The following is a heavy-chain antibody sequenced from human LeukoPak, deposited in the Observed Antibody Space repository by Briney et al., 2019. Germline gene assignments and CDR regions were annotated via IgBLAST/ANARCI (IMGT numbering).Heavy chain of an antibody. CDR1: GFSLSTSGVG. D-gene: IGHD5-18*01. Sequence: SGPTLVNPTQTLTLTCTFSGFSLSTSGVGVGWLRQPPGKALEWLALIYWADDKRYSPSLKSRLTITTDTSKNQVVLTMTNMDPVDTATYYCAHADTAMVHIDYWGQGTLVTVSS. CDR3: AHADTAMVHIDY. J-gene: IGHJ4*02. CDR2: IYWADDK. V-gene: IGHV2-5*02.